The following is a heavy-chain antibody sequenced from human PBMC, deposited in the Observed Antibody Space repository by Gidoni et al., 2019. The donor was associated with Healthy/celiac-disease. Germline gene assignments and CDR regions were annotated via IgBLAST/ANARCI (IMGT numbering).Heavy chain of an antibody. Sequence: QLQLQESGPGLVKPSETLSLTCTVSGGSISSSSYYWGWIRQPPGKGLAWIGSIYYSGSTYYNPALKSRVTISVDTSKNQFSLKLSSVTAADTAVYYCARDYNWNRANFDYWGQGTLVTVSS. CDR1: GGSISSSSYY. V-gene: IGHV4-39*07. D-gene: IGHD1-20*01. CDR3: ARDYNWNRANFDY. CDR2: IYYSGST. J-gene: IGHJ4*02.